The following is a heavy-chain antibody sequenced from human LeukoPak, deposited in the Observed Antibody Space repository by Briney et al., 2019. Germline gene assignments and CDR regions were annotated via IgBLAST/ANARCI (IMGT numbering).Heavy chain of an antibody. D-gene: IGHD7-27*01. CDR2: IYHSGST. J-gene: IGHJ3*02. CDR1: GGSISSGGYY. Sequence: SETLSLTCTVSGGSISSGGYYWSWIRQPPGKGLEWIWYIYHSGSTYYNPSLKSRVTISVDRSKNQFSLKLSSVTAADTAVYYCARANGDDAFDIWGQGTMVTVSS. CDR3: ARANGDDAFDI. V-gene: IGHV4-30-2*01.